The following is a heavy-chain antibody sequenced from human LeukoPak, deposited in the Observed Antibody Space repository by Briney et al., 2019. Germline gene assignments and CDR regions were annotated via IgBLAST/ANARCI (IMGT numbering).Heavy chain of an antibody. CDR2: ISRRGTST. CDR1: GFSLSSYE. Sequence: PAGSLRLSCAASGFSLSSYEMNWVRQAPGKGLEWLSYISRRGTSTLYADSVQGRFTISRDTAKNSLSLLMNGLRAEDTGVYFCVRYCAGECYKGMDVWGQGTTVTVSS. J-gene: IGHJ6*02. D-gene: IGHD2-21*01. CDR3: VRYCAGECYKGMDV. V-gene: IGHV3-48*03.